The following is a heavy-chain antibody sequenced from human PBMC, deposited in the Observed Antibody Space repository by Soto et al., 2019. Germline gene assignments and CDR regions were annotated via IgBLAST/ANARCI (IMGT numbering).Heavy chain of an antibody. D-gene: IGHD6-13*01. CDR2: IWYDGSKK. CDR3: ARDPGAAATS. V-gene: IGHV3-33*08. J-gene: IGHJ4*02. CDR1: GFTFRAYS. Sequence: GGSLRLSCVVSGFTFRAYSMSWVRQAPGKGLEWVAVIWYDGSKKYYADSVKGRFTMSRDNPKNMLYLQMNSLRAEDTAVYYCARDPGAAATSWGQGTLVTVSS.